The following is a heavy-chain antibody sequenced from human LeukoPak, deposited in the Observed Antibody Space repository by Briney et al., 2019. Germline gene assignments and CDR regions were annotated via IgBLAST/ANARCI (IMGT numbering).Heavy chain of an antibody. V-gene: IGHV1-18*01. CDR1: GYMLTTYG. CDR3: ARLGVKAFSLSGTLRGLEYYYSMDV. Sequence: ASVKVSCKASGYMLTTYGISWVRQAPGQGLEWMGWISAYNGDTKYAQKVQGRVTMSTETSTSTAYMELRSLRSDDTAVYYCARLGVKAFSLSGTLRGLEYYYSMDVWGKGTTVTVSS. J-gene: IGHJ6*03. D-gene: IGHD3-16*02. CDR2: ISAYNGDT.